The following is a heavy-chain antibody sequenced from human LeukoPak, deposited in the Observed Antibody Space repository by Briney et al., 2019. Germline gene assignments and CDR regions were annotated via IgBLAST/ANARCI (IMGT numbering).Heavy chain of an antibody. Sequence: PSETLSLTCTVFGGSISSSSYYWGWIRQPPGKGLEWIGSIHYSGSTYYNPSLNSRVTISEDKSKNQFSLKMSSVTAADTAVYYCASLHNFDLYYWGQGTLVTVSS. J-gene: IGHJ4*02. CDR2: IHYSGST. D-gene: IGHD3-9*01. CDR3: ASLHNFDLYY. V-gene: IGHV4-39*01. CDR1: GGSISSSSYY.